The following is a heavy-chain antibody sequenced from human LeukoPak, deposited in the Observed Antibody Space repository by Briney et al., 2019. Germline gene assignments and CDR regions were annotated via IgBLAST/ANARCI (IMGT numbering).Heavy chain of an antibody. Sequence: ASVKVSCKASGCSFTGYFIHWVRQAPGQGLEWMGCIDPNSGDTKYAQKFQGRVSMPRDTSTRTAYMELSRLRSDDTAVYFCARSGSTGYSLDYWGQETLVTVSS. D-gene: IGHD3-22*01. V-gene: IGHV1-2*02. CDR3: ARSGSTGYSLDY. CDR2: IDPNSGDT. J-gene: IGHJ4*02. CDR1: GCSFTGYF.